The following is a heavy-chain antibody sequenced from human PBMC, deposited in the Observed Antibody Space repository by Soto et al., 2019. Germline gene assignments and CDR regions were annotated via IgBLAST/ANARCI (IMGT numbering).Heavy chain of an antibody. CDR3: ARGDHYDSRGYYPGDY. CDR2: INAGNGNT. CDR1: GYTFTSYA. V-gene: IGHV1-3*01. J-gene: IGHJ4*02. D-gene: IGHD3-22*01. Sequence: GASVKVSCKASGYTFTSYAMHWVRQAPGQRLEWMGWINAGNGNTKYSQKFQGRVTITRDTSASTAYMELRSLRSEDTAVYYCARGDHYDSRGYYPGDYWGQGTLVTVSS.